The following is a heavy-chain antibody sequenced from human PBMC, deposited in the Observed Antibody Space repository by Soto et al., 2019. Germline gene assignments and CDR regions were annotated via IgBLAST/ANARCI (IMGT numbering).Heavy chain of an antibody. Sequence: GGSLRLSCAAPGFTFSDYYMSWIRQAPGKGLEWVSNIRTSGSTINYADSVKGRFTISRDNAKNSLYLQMNSLRAEDTAVYYCARVSPPLDYWGQGTLVTVSS. J-gene: IGHJ4*02. CDR1: GFTFSDYY. V-gene: IGHV3-11*01. CDR3: ARVSPPLDY. CDR2: IRTSGSTI.